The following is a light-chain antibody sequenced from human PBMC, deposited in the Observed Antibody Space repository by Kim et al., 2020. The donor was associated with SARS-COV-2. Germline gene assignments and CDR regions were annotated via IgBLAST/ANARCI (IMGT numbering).Light chain of an antibody. CDR1: SSNIGSDY. J-gene: IGLJ2*01. CDR2: RNN. CDR3: AAWDDSLSGPV. V-gene: IGLV1-47*01. Sequence: GQRVNLTCSRSSSNIGSDYVDWYQQLPGTDPKLLIYRNNKRPSGIPDRFSGSKSGTSASLAISGLRSEDEADYYCAAWDDSLSGPVFGGGTKLTVL.